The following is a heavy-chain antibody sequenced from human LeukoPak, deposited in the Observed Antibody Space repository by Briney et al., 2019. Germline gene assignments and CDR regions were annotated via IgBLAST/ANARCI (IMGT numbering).Heavy chain of an antibody. CDR2: VYYSGST. J-gene: IGHJ4*02. CDR3: ARDRSRGDYDEFDY. V-gene: IGHV4-31*03. Sequence: PSETPSLTCTVSGGSISSGGYYWSWIRQHPGKGLEWIGYVYYSGSTYYNPSLKSRVTISVDTSKNQFSLKLSSVTAADTAVYYCARDRSRGDYDEFDYWGQGTLVTVSS. D-gene: IGHD4-17*01. CDR1: GGSISSGGYY.